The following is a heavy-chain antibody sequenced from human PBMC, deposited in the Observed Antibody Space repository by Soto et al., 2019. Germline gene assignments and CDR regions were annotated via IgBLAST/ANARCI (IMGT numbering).Heavy chain of an antibody. J-gene: IGHJ4*02. V-gene: IGHV3-23*01. CDR2: ISGSGGST. CDR3: AKGVLIGYSYGGFDY. D-gene: IGHD5-18*01. Sequence: GGSLRLSCAASGFTFSSYAMSWVRQAPGKGLEWVSAISGSGGSTYYADSVKGRFTISRDNSKNTLYLQMNSLRAEDTAVYYCAKGVLIGYSYGGFDYWGQGTLVTVSS. CDR1: GFTFSSYA.